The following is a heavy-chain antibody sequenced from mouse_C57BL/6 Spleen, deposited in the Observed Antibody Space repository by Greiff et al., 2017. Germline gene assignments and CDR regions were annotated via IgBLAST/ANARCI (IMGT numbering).Heavy chain of an antibody. CDR3: ANGNYLDY. J-gene: IGHJ2*01. CDR2: IYPGDGDT. Sequence: VQLQQSGPELVKPGASVKISCKASGYAFSSSWMNWVKQRPGKGLEWIGRIYPGDGDTNYNGKFKGKATLTADKSSSTAYMQLRSLTSEDSAVYFCANGNYLDYWGQGTTLTVSS. CDR1: GYAFSSSW. D-gene: IGHD2-1*01. V-gene: IGHV1-82*01.